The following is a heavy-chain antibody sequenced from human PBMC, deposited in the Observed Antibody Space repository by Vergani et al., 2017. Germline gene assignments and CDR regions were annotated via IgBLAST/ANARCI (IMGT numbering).Heavy chain of an antibody. V-gene: IGHV3-23*01. D-gene: IGHD6-19*01. Sequence: EVQLLESGGGFLQPPRSLPLSXPSSLFPFTPSPIRWVRPAPGQALHLLSSISVSGGSTYYADSVKGRFTISRDNSKNTLYLQMNSLRAEDTAVYYCAKFLSGWSFDYWGQGTLVTVSS. CDR2: ISVSGGST. J-gene: IGHJ4*02. CDR1: LFPFTPSP. CDR3: AKFLSGWSFDY.